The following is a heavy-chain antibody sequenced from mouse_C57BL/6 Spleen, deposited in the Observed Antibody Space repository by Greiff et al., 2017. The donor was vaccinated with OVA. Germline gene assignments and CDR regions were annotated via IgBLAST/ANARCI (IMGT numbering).Heavy chain of an antibody. CDR2: IDPNSGGT. Sequence: QVQLQQPGAELVKPGASVKLSCKASGYTFTSYWMHWVKQRPGRGLEWIGRIDPNSGGTKYNEKFKSKATLTVDKPSSTAYMQLSSLTSEDSAVYDCARFSQYDYDRAWFAYWGQGTLVTVSA. CDR3: ARFSQYDYDRAWFAY. CDR1: GYTFTSYW. J-gene: IGHJ3*01. D-gene: IGHD2-4*01. V-gene: IGHV1-72*01.